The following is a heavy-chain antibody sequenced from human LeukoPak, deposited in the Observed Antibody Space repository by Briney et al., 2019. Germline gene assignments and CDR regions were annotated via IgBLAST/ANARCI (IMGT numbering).Heavy chain of an antibody. CDR3: ARDSITGDNSLDS. CDR1: GFTVSDNY. CDR2: IYAAGGT. D-gene: IGHD7-27*01. J-gene: IGHJ4*02. V-gene: IGHV3-66*01. Sequence: GGSLRLSCAASGFTVSDNYMTWVRQAPGKGLEWVSLIYAAGGTYFADSVRGRFTISRDNSKNTLYLQMNSLSAEDTAVYYCARDSITGDNSLDSWGRGTLVTVSS.